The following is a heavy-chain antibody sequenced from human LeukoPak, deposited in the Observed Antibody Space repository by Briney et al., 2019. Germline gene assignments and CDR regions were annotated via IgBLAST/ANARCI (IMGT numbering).Heavy chain of an antibody. J-gene: IGHJ4*02. D-gene: IGHD6-19*01. CDR1: GGSFSGYY. V-gene: IGHV4-34*01. CDR2: INHSGST. Sequence: SETLSLTCAVYGGSFSGYYWSWIRQPPGKGLEWIGEINHSGSTNYNPSLKSRVTISVDTSKNQFSLKLSAVTAADTAVYYCARALRLGPFDYWGQGTLVTVSS. CDR3: ARALRLGPFDY.